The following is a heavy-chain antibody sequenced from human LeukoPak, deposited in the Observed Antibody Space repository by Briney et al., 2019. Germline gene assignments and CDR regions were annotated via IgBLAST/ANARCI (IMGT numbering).Heavy chain of an antibody. V-gene: IGHV1-46*01. J-gene: IGHJ5*02. CDR3: ARDNSVEGTAWWFDP. CDR2: INPSGGST. Sequence: ASVKVSCKASGYTFTSYYMHWVRQPPGQGLEWMGIINPSGGSTSYAQKFQGRVTMTRDMSTSTDYMELSSLRSEDTAVYYCARDNSVEGTAWWFDPWGQGTLVTVSS. CDR1: GYTFTSYY. D-gene: IGHD2-8*02.